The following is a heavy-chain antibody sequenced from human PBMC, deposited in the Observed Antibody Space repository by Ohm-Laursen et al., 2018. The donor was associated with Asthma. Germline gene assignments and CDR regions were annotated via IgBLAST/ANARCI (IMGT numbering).Heavy chain of an antibody. CDR3: ARDGCSGNSCYYFDY. D-gene: IGHD2-15*01. CDR2: IWYDGSNK. J-gene: IGHJ4*02. CDR1: GFTFSSYA. V-gene: IGHV3-33*08. Sequence: SLRLSCSDSGFTFSSYAMHWVRQAPGKGLEWVAVIWYDGSNKYYADSVKGRFTISRDNSKNTLYLQMNSLRAEDTAVYYCARDGCSGNSCYYFDYWGQGTLVTASS.